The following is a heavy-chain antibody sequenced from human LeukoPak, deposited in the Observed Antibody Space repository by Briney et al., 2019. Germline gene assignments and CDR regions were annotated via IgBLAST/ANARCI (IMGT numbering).Heavy chain of an antibody. CDR1: GFTFSSYG. V-gene: IGHV3-33*01. D-gene: IGHD4-17*01. CDR2: IWYDGSNK. Sequence: AGGSLRLSCAASGFTFSSYGMHWVRQAPGKGLEWVAFIWYDGSNKYYADSVKGRFTISRDNFKNTLYLQMNSLRAEDTAVYYCARDPSYDYGDYAPQNWFDPWGQGTLVTVSS. CDR3: ARDPSYDYGDYAPQNWFDP. J-gene: IGHJ5*02.